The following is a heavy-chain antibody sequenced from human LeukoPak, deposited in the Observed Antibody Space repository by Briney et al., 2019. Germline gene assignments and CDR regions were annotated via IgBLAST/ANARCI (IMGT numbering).Heavy chain of an antibody. Sequence: GGSLRLSCAASGFTFSSYRMSWVRQAPGKGLEWVANIKQDGSEKYYVDSVKGRFTISRDNAKNSLYLQMNSLRAEDTAVYYCARIKRYGPRDYWGQGTLVTVSS. CDR1: GFTFSSYR. J-gene: IGHJ4*02. CDR3: ARIKRYGPRDY. D-gene: IGHD3-9*01. V-gene: IGHV3-7*01. CDR2: IKQDGSEK.